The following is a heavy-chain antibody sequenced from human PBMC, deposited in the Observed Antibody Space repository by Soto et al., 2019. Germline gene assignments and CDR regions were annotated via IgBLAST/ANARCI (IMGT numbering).Heavy chain of an antibody. CDR3: ARCAGSGWIIYYYCGMDV. CDR2: IIPIFGTA. Sequence: SVKISCKASGGTFSSYAISWVRQAPGQGLEWMGGIIPIFGTANYAQKFQGRVTITADESTSTAYMELRSLRSEDTAVYYCARCAGSGWIIYYYCGMDVWGKWT. D-gene: IGHD6-19*01. CDR1: GGTFSSYA. V-gene: IGHV1-69*13. J-gene: IGHJ6*04.